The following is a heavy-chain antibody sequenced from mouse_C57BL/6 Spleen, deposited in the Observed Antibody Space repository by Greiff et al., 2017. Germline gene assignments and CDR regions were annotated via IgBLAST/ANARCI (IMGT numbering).Heavy chain of an antibody. J-gene: IGHJ2*01. Sequence: VQLKQSGPELVKPGASVKISCKASGYSFTGYYMNWVKQSPEKSLEWIGEINPSTGGTTYNQKFKAKATLTVDKSSSTAYMQLKSLTSEDSAVYYCARSGFITTVVAPFGYWGQGTTLTVSS. CDR2: INPSTGGT. D-gene: IGHD1-1*01. CDR1: GYSFTGYY. CDR3: ARSGFITTVVAPFGY. V-gene: IGHV1-42*01.